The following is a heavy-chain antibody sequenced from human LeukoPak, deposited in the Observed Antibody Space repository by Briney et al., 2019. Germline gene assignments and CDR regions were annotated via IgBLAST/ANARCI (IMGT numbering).Heavy chain of an antibody. D-gene: IGHD6-19*01. V-gene: IGHV4-59*01. J-gene: IGHJ4*02. Sequence: SETLSLTCTVSGVSLNSNYWSWIRQPPGEGLEWIAYIDQSGNTNYNPSLKSRITISRDMSKNHVNLKLTTVAAADTAMYYCARVGSWYYFDYWGQGILVTVSS. CDR1: GVSLNSNY. CDR3: ARVGSWYYFDY. CDR2: IDQSGNT.